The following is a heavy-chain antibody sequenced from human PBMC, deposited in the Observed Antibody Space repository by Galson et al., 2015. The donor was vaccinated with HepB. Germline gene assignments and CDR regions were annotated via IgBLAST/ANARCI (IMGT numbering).Heavy chain of an antibody. J-gene: IGHJ4*02. V-gene: IGHV1-69*04. Sequence: SVKVSCKASGGTFSSYTISWVRQAPGQGLEWMGRIIPILGIANYALKFQGRVTITADKSTSTAYMELSSLRSEDTAVYYCARDAYGEQQLAYFDYWGQGTLVTVSS. CDR2: IIPILGIA. CDR3: ARDAYGEQQLAYFDY. CDR1: GGTFSSYT. D-gene: IGHD6-13*01.